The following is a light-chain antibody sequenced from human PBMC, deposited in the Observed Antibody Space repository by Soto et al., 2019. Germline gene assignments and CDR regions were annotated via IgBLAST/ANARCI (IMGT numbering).Light chain of an antibody. V-gene: IGLV2-14*01. CDR2: DVS. J-gene: IGLJ1*01. CDR1: SSDVGGYNC. CDR3: ISYTSSSTYV. Sequence: QSALTQPASVSGSPGQSITISCTGTSSDVGGYNCVSWYQQHPGKAPTLMIYDVSNRPSGASNRSSGSKSGNTVSLTISGLQAEDEAEYYSISYTSSSTYVFGTGTKLTV.